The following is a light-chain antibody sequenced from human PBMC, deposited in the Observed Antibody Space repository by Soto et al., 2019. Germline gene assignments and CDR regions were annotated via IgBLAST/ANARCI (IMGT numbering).Light chain of an antibody. V-gene: IGKV3-20*01. Sequence: EIVLTQSPGTLSLSPGERATLSCRTSQSVSSRYLAWYQQKPGQAPRRLIYGASSRATGIPDRFSGSGSGTDFTLIICRLEPEDFAVYYCQYYGSSPLYTFGQGTKLDI. CDR3: QYYGSSPLYT. CDR1: QSVSSRY. J-gene: IGKJ2*01. CDR2: GAS.